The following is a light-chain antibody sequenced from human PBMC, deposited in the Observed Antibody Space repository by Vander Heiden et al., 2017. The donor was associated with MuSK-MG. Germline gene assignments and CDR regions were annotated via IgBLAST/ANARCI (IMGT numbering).Light chain of an antibody. J-gene: IGLJ2*01. V-gene: IGLV2-8*01. CDR1: SSDVGAYDY. CDR3: SSYAGSNNLV. CDR2: EVS. Sequence: SAPTQAPPRAGAPGPSVTISCTGASSDVGAYDYVSWYQQHPGEAPKLIIYEVSERPAGVPDRFSGSKSGNTASLTVSGLQVEDEADYYCSSYAGSNNLVFGGGTRLTVV.